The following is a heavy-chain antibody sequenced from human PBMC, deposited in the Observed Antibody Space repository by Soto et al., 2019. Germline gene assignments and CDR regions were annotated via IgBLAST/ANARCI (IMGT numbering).Heavy chain of an antibody. CDR2: FYYSGST. V-gene: IGHV4-39*01. CDR1: GDSFRNSDNY. D-gene: IGHD3-3*01. J-gene: IGHJ4*02. CDR3: ARQDFWSGFYKWGFGY. Sequence: SETLALTCSVSGDSFRNSDNYWGWIRQPPGKGLEWIGSFYYSGSTYYNPSLKSRVTISVDTSQTQLSLKLSSVTAADTAVYYCARQDFWSGFYKWGFGYWGPRTLVTVSS.